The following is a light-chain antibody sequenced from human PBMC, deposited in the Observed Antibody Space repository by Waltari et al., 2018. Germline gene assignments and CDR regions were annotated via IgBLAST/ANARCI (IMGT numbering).Light chain of an antibody. J-gene: IGKJ1*01. Sequence: DIQMTQSPSSLSASVGDRVTITCRASQSISSYLNWYQQKPGKAPKLLIYAASSLQSGVPTKFSGSGSGTDFTLNISRLQTEDFATYYCKQSYSTPRTFGQGTKVEIK. CDR1: QSISSY. CDR3: KQSYSTPRT. V-gene: IGKV1-39*01. CDR2: AAS.